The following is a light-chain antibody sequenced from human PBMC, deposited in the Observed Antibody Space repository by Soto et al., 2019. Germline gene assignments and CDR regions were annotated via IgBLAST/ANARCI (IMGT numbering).Light chain of an antibody. Sequence: EIVMTQSPATLSVSPVERATLSCRASQSVNNNLAWYQQKPGQAPRLLIYFASIKATGIPGRFSGRGSGTDFTLTISRLEPEDFAVYYCQQYSNSPPLTFGQGTRLEIK. CDR2: FAS. CDR1: QSVNNN. CDR3: QQYSNSPPLT. J-gene: IGKJ5*01. V-gene: IGKV3-15*01.